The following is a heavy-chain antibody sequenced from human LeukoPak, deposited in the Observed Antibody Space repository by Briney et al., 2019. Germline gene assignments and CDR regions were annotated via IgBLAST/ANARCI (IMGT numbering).Heavy chain of an antibody. D-gene: IGHD3-10*01. CDR3: ARDRFLWFGELLSLGYYYYYGMDV. CDR1: GYTFTSYG. CDR2: ISAYNGNT. J-gene: IGHJ6*02. V-gene: IGHV1-18*01. Sequence: GALVKVSCKASGYTFTSYGISWVRQAPGQGLEWMGWISAYNGNTNYAQKLQGRVTMTTDTSTSTAYMELRSLRSDDTAVYYCARDRFLWFGELLSLGYYYYYGMDVWGQGTTVTVSS.